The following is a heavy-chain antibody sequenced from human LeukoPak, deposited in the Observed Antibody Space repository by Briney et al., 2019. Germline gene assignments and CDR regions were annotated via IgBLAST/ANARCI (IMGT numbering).Heavy chain of an antibody. J-gene: IGHJ4*02. CDR1: GGSFNGHY. D-gene: IGHD3-3*01. V-gene: IGHV4-34*01. Sequence: SETLSLTCAVYGGSFNGHYWSWIRQPPGKGLEWIGEVNYSGSTNYNPSLKSRVTISLVTSKNQFSLKLSSVTAADTAVYYCARGYRISEIRFFEWLLDYWGQGYLVTVSS. CDR3: ARGYRISEIRFFEWLLDY. CDR2: VNYSGST.